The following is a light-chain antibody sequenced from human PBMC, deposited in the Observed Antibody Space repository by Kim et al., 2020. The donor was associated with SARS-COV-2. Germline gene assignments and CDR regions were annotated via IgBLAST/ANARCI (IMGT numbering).Light chain of an antibody. CDR2: KDD. J-gene: IGLJ1*01. V-gene: IGLV1-47*01. CDR1: YSNIGSNY. CDR3: AAWDDSLTGFV. Sequence: RVTIPCSGGYSNIGSNYVFWYRQLPGMAPNLLIYKDDQRPSGVPDRFSGSKSGTSASLVISGLRSEDEADYYCAAWDDSLTGFVFATGTKVTVL.